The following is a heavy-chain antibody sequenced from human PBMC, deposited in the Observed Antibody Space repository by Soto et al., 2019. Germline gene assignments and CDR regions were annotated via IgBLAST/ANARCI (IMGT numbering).Heavy chain of an antibody. CDR2: INHSGST. CDR3: ARRYGASFDY. CDR1: GGSFSGYY. D-gene: IGHD4-17*01. V-gene: IGHV4-34*01. Sequence: SETLSLTCAVYGGSFSGYYWSWIRQPPGKGLEWIGEINHSGSTNYNPSLKSRVTISVDTSKNQFSLKLSSVTAADTAVYYCARRYGASFDYWGQGTLVTRLL. J-gene: IGHJ4*02.